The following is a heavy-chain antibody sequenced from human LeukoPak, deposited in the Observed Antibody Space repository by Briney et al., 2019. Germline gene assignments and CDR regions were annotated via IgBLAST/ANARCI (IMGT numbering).Heavy chain of an antibody. V-gene: IGHV3-23*01. Sequence: GGSLRLSCAASGFTFSSYGMSWVRQAPGKGLEWVSAISGSGGSTYYADSVKGRFTISRDNSKNTLYLQMNSLRAEDTAVYYCAKDNYDILTGYYGCFDYWGQGTLVTVSS. CDR1: GFTFSSYG. D-gene: IGHD3-9*01. J-gene: IGHJ4*02. CDR2: ISGSGGST. CDR3: AKDNYDILTGYYGCFDY.